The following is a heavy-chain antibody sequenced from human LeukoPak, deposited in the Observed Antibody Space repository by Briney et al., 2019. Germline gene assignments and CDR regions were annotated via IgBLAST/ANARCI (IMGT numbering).Heavy chain of an antibody. CDR3: ARGRSSSISYYDFWSGLGPYYFDY. D-gene: IGHD3-3*01. Sequence: GASVKVSCKTSGYTFTSYGFSWVRQAPGQGLEWMGWISANNGNTIHAQKFQGRVTMTTDTSTTTVFMELRNLRSDDTAVYYCARGRSSSISYYDFWSGLGPYYFDYWGQGTLVTVSS. CDR1: GYTFTSYG. CDR2: ISANNGNT. V-gene: IGHV1-18*01. J-gene: IGHJ4*02.